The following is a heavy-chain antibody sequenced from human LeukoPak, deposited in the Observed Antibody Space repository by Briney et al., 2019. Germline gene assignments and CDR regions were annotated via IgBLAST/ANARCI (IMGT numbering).Heavy chain of an antibody. V-gene: IGHV3-11*04. CDR3: ASDPSFDILTGYDY. D-gene: IGHD3-9*01. J-gene: IGHJ4*02. CDR1: GFTFSDYY. CDR2: ISSSDSTI. Sequence: GGSLRLSCAASGFTFSDYYMSWIRQAPGKGLEWVSYISSSDSTIYYADSVKGRFTISRDNAKNSLYLQMNSLRAEDTAVYYCASDPSFDILTGYDYWGQGTLVTVSS.